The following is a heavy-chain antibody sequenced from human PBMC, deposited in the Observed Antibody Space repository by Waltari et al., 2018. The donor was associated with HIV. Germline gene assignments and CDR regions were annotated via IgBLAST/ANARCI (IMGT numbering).Heavy chain of an antibody. D-gene: IGHD3-9*01. CDR1: GGSITSGDYY. J-gene: IGHJ2*01. CDR3: ARGLDILTGHYHWFLDV. CDR2: VYTSGRA. V-gene: IGHV4-61*02. Sequence: QVQLQESGPGLVKPSQTLSLTCTVSGGSITSGDYYWTWIRQPAGKGLEWIGRVYTSGRANYNPSLRRRVTMSLDTSKNQFSLKLTSVTAADTAVYYCARGLDILTGHYHWFLDVWGRGTLVTVSS.